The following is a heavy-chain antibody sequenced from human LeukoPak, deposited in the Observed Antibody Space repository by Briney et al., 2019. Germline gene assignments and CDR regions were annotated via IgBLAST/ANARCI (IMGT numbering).Heavy chain of an antibody. CDR1: GFTFSGSY. CDR3: AKDKYDSSGYYDY. J-gene: IGHJ4*02. Sequence: GGSLRLSCAASGFTFSGSYMSWIRQAPGKGLEWVSYISYRGDTIYYTDSVKGRFTISRDNAKDSLYLQMNSLRAEDTAVYYCAKDKYDSSGYYDYWGQGTLVTVSS. D-gene: IGHD3-22*01. CDR2: ISYRGDTI. V-gene: IGHV3-11*01.